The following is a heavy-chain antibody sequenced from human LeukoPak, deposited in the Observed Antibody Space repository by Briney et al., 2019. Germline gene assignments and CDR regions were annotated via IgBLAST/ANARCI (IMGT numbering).Heavy chain of an antibody. J-gene: IGHJ4*02. V-gene: IGHV1-2*02. CDR1: VHNFTVYY. CDR2: INPSSGGT. Sequence: ASVTVSFTSSVHNFTVYYLHWLRQAPGQGLEWMGWINPSSGGTNYAQKFQGRITMTRDTSISTSYVALSSLKSDDTALYYCATADFDYWGQGTLVTVSS. CDR3: ATADFDY.